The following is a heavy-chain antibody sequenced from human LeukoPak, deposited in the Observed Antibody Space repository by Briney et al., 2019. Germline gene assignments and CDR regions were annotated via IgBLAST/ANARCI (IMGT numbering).Heavy chain of an antibody. Sequence: ASVKVSCKASGYTLTSYGINWMRQAPGQGLEWMGWISTQSGNTNYAQKVQGRLTLTTDRSTNTAYMELRSLRSDDTAVYYCASIDGGFPFDYWGQGTLVTVSS. J-gene: IGHJ4*02. V-gene: IGHV1-18*01. CDR1: GYTLTSYG. D-gene: IGHD3-16*01. CDR3: ASIDGGFPFDY. CDR2: ISTQSGNT.